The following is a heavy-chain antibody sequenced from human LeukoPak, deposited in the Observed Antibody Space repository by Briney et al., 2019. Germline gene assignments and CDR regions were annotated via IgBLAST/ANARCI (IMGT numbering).Heavy chain of an antibody. CDR3: ARHLYYYDSSGEPYFHY. Sequence: NPSETLSLTCTVSGGSISSYYWSWIRQPPGKGLEWIGYIYTSGSTNYNPSLKSRVTISVDTSKNQFSLKLSSVTAADTAVYYCARHLYYYDSSGEPYFHYWGQGTLVNVSS. D-gene: IGHD3-22*01. CDR1: GGSISSYY. CDR2: IYTSGST. J-gene: IGHJ4*02. V-gene: IGHV4-4*09.